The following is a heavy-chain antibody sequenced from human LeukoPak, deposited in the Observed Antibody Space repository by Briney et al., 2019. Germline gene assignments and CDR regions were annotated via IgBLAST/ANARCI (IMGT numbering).Heavy chain of an antibody. CDR1: GGSMSSYY. J-gene: IGHJ4*02. Sequence: PSETLSLTCTVSGGSMSSYYWNWIRQPPGKGLEWIGYIYYSGSTNYNPSLKSRATISVDTSKNQSSLKLSSVTAADTAVYYCARSGYSYDLVDYWGQGTLVTVSS. CDR2: IYYSGST. CDR3: ARSGYSYDLVDY. D-gene: IGHD5-18*01. V-gene: IGHV4-59*08.